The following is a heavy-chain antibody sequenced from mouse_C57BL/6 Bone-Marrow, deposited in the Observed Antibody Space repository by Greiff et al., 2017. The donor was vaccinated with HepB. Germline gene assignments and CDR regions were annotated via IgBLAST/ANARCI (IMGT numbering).Heavy chain of an antibody. D-gene: IGHD1-1*01. J-gene: IGHJ4*01. CDR3: ARRSYYYGSSYRYYAMDY. V-gene: IGHV5-12*01. Sequence: EVKLMESGGGLVQPGGSLKLSCAASGFTFSDYYMYWVRQTPEKRLEWVAYISNGGGSTYYPDTVKGRFTISRDNAKNTLYLQMSRLKSEDTAMYYCARRSYYYGSSYRYYAMDYWGQGTSVTVSS. CDR2: ISNGGGST. CDR1: GFTFSDYY.